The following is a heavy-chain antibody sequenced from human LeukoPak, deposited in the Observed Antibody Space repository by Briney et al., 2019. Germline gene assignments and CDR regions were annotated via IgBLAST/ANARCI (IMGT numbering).Heavy chain of an antibody. CDR1: GYTFTSYD. CDR3: ARGSRFGEFLDY. J-gene: IGHJ4*02. V-gene: IGHV1-8*03. CDR2: MNPNSGNT. Sequence: ASVKVSCKASGYTFTSYDINWVRQATGQGLEWMGWMNPNSGNTGYAQKFQGRVTITRNTSISTAYMELSSLRSEDTAVYYCARGSRFGEFLDYWGQGTLVTVSS. D-gene: IGHD3-10*01.